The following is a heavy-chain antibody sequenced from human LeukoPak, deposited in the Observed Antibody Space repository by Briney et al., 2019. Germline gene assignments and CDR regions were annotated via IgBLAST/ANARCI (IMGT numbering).Heavy chain of an antibody. CDR3: AGAGPGYSFDY. V-gene: IGHV4-59*08. D-gene: IGHD3-10*01. J-gene: IGHJ4*02. CDR1: GGSISSYY. Sequence: SSETLSLTCTVSGGSISSYYWSWIRQPPGKGLEWIGYLYCSGSTNYNPSLKSRVTISVDTSKNQFSLKLTSVTAADTAVYYCAGAGPGYSFDYWGQGTPVTVSS. CDR2: LYCSGST.